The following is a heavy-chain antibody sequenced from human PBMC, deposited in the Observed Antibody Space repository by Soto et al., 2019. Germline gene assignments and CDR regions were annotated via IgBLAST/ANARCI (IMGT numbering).Heavy chain of an antibody. Sequence: AASVKVSCKASGGTFSRYAISWVRQAPGQGLEWMGGIIPLFGTANYAQRFQGRVRITADESTTTAYMELRGLRSEDTAVYYCARGVHLDSGGYYYFYWGQGTQVTVSS. V-gene: IGHV1-69*13. D-gene: IGHD3-22*01. CDR1: GGTFSRYA. J-gene: IGHJ4*02. CDR2: IIPLFGTA. CDR3: ARGVHLDSGGYYYFY.